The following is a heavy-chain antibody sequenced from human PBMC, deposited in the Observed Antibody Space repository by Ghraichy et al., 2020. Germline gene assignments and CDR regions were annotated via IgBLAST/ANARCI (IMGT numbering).Heavy chain of an antibody. CDR1: GFTVSTNY. D-gene: IGHD2-8*02. J-gene: IGHJ4*02. CDR2: IYSGGGT. Sequence: GGSLRLSCAASGFTVSTNYMNWVRQAPGKGLEWVSVIYSGGGTYYADSVKGRFTISRDSSKNTLYLKMNSLRAEDTAVYYCARCPTGGHFDYWGQGALVTVSS. V-gene: IGHV3-53*01. CDR3: ARCPTGGHFDY.